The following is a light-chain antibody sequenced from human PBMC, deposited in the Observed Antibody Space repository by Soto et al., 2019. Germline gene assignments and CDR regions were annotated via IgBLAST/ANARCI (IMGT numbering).Light chain of an antibody. J-gene: IGLJ1*01. CDR2: EVS. V-gene: IGLV2-14*01. CDR3: SSYTSSSTYV. CDR1: SSDVGGYNY. Sequence: SALTRPASVSGSPGQSLTISCTGTSSDVGGYNYVSWYQQHPGKAPKLMMYEVSNRPSGVSNRFSGSKSGNTASLTISGLQAEDEADYYCSSYTSSSTYVFGTGTKVTVL.